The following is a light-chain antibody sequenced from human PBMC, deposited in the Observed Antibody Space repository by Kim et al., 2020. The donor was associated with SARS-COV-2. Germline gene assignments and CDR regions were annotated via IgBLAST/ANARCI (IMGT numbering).Light chain of an antibody. CDR1: QSVSTT. CDR2: DAS. J-gene: IGKJ4*01. Sequence: VSAGEGATLSCRARQSVSTTLAWYQQRPGQAPRLLIYDASTRATGIPARFSGSGSGTEFTLTISSLQSEDFAVYYCQQYHNWPLTFGGGTKVEIK. V-gene: IGKV3-15*01. CDR3: QQYHNWPLT.